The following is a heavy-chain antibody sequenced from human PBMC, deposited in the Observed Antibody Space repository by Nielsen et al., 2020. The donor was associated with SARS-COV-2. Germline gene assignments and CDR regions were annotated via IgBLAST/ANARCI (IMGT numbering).Heavy chain of an antibody. V-gene: IGHV3-7*01. CDR3: ARAGLFSSGSYFDY. CDR1: GFTFSSYW. D-gene: IGHD6-19*01. CDR2: IKQDGSEK. Sequence: GESLKISCAASGFTFSSYWMSWVRQAPGKGLEWVANIKQDGSEKYYVDSVKGRFTISRDNAKNSLYLQMNSLRAEDTAVYYCARAGLFSSGSYFDYWGQGTLVTVSS. J-gene: IGHJ4*02.